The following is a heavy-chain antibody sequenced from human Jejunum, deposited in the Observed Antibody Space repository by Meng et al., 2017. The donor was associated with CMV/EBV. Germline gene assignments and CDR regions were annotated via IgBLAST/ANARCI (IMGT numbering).Heavy chain of an antibody. J-gene: IGHJ4*02. D-gene: IGHD1-1*01. Sequence: TCAVYGGSLNGYSWTWIRQPPGKGLEWIGEVNHSGGSDYNPSLKSLVTISVDTSKNQFSLKLRSVTAADTAVYYCARGNQLVSDSWGQGTLVTVSS. CDR2: VNHSGGS. CDR3: ARGNQLVSDS. CDR1: GGSLNGYS. V-gene: IGHV4-34*01.